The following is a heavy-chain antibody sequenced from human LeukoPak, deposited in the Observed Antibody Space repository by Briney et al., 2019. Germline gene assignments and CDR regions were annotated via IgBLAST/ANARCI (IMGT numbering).Heavy chain of an antibody. CDR2: INSDGSST. CDR3: AKDRGYDYVWGSYRALDY. CDR1: GFTFSSYW. J-gene: IGHJ4*02. V-gene: IGHV3-74*01. D-gene: IGHD3-16*02. Sequence: PGGSLRLSCAASGFTFSSYWMHWVRQAPGKGLVWVSRINSDGSSTSYADSVKGRFTISRDNAKNTLYLQMNSLRAEDTAVYYCAKDRGYDYVWGSYRALDYWGQGTLVTVSS.